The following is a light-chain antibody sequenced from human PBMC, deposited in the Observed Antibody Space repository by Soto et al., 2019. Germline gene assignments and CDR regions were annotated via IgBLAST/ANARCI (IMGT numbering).Light chain of an antibody. CDR2: GAS. CDR3: QQCRDSPRYT. J-gene: IGKJ2*01. CDR1: QSVSSTY. Sequence: EIVLTQSPGTLSLSPGERATLSCRASQSVSSTYLAWYQQKPGQAPRPLISGASSRPTGIPDRFSGSGSGTDFTLTISGLEPEDFAVYYCQQCRDSPRYTFGQGTKLEIK. V-gene: IGKV3-20*01.